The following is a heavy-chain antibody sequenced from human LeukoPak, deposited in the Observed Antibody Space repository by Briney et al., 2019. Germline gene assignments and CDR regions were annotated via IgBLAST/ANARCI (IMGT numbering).Heavy chain of an antibody. CDR2: ISYDGSNK. CDR1: GFTFSSYG. J-gene: IGHJ4*02. Sequence: GGSLRLSCAASGFTFSSYGMHWVRQAPGKGLEWVAVISYDGSNKYYADSVKGRFTISRDNSKNTLYLQMNSLRAEDTAVYYCAKDKRTVVTSGDFDYWGQGTLVTVSS. CDR3: AKDKRTVVTSGDFDY. D-gene: IGHD4-23*01. V-gene: IGHV3-30*18.